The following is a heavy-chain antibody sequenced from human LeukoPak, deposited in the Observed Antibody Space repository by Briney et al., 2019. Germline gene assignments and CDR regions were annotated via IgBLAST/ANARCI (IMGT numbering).Heavy chain of an antibody. Sequence: GGSLRLSCAAPGFSFSTYWMSWVRQAPGKGLEWVAIIKQDGSDKYYVDSLKGRFTISRDNAKNSPYLQMNSLRAEDTAVYYCARLVGAKSLDYWGQGTLVTVSS. D-gene: IGHD1-26*01. CDR1: GFSFSTYW. CDR2: IKQDGSDK. J-gene: IGHJ4*02. CDR3: ARLVGAKSLDY. V-gene: IGHV3-7*01.